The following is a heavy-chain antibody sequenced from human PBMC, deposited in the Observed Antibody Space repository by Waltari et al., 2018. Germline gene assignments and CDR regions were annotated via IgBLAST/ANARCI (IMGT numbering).Heavy chain of an antibody. CDR3: ARERAGSVGWSTSDY. J-gene: IGHJ4*02. CDR2: IYATGGT. V-gene: IGHV4-61*02. D-gene: IGHD1-26*01. CDR1: GASVSTGSFS. Sequence: QVQLQESGPGMVKSSQTLSLTCTVSGASVSTGSFSWSWIRQSAGKGLGWVGRIYATGGTNSNPSLQSRVSMSLDAFKNQVFLKLTSVVAADTAVYFCARERAGSVGWSTSDYWGQGTLVTVSS.